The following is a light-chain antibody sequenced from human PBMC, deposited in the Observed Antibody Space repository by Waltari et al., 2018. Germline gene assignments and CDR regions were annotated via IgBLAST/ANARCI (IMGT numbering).Light chain of an antibody. V-gene: IGKV3-20*01. CDR3: QQYDVSPLT. Sequence: EIVLTQSPGTLPLSPGEGATLSCRTSQTIRTTYLAWYQQKPGQAPTPLIYGAFTRATGIPDRFTGSGSGTDFSLTISSLEPEDFATYYCQQYDVSPLTFGGGTKVEIK. CDR2: GAF. J-gene: IGKJ4*01. CDR1: QTIRTTY.